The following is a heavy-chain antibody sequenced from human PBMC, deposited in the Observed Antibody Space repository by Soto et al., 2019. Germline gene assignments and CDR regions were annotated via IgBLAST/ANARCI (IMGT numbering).Heavy chain of an antibody. D-gene: IGHD2-2*01. V-gene: IGHV3-30*18. CDR3: AKDGIVVDPAATWSPYYDY. Sequence: PGGSLRLSCAASGFTFSSYGMRWVRQAPGKGLEWVAVISYGGSNKYYADSVKGRFTISRDNSKNTLYLQMNSLRAEDTAVYYCAKDGIVVDPAATWSPYYDYWSQGTLVTVSS. CDR1: GFTFSSYG. CDR2: ISYGGSNK. J-gene: IGHJ4*02.